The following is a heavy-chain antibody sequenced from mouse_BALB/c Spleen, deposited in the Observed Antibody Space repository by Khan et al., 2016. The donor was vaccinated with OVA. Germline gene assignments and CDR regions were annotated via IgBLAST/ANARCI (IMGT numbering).Heavy chain of an antibody. CDR3: ARSWAMDY. CDR2: ISNLAYSI. Sequence: EVELVESGGGLVQPGGSRKLSCAASGFTFSDYGMAWVRQAPGKGPEWVAFISNLAYSIYYADTVTGRFTISRENAKNTLYLEMSGLRSEDTAMYYCARSWAMDYWGQGTSVTVSS. V-gene: IGHV5-15*02. J-gene: IGHJ4*01. CDR1: GFTFSDYG.